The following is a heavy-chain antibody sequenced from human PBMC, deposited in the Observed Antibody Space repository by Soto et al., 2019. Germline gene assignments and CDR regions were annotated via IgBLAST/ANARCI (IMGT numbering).Heavy chain of an antibody. CDR2: ISYDRTNK. Sequence: LTLHYASSGISFSSYGTHWVLRAPGQGLDGVAVISYDRTNKYYAHSVKVRFTISRDNSNNTLYLQMNSLRAEDTAVYYCAKDREYSSSWTYRYYGMDVWGQGTTVTVSS. CDR1: GISFSSYG. J-gene: IGHJ6*02. V-gene: IGHV3-30*18. D-gene: IGHD6-13*01. CDR3: AKDREYSSSWTYRYYGMDV.